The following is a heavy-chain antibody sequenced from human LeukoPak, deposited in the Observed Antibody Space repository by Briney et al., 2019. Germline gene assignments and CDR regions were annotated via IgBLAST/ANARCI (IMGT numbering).Heavy chain of an antibody. V-gene: IGHV1-24*01. CDR1: GHTLSQMS. J-gene: IGHJ4*02. Sequence: GASVKVSCKVSGHTLSQMSMHWVRQAPGKGLEWMGGFDAEDGETIYAQNFQGRVTVTEDTSTDTAYMELTSLRSEDTAIYYCTTLNPYFDFWGQGILVTVSS. CDR2: FDAEDGET. CDR3: TTLNPYFDF.